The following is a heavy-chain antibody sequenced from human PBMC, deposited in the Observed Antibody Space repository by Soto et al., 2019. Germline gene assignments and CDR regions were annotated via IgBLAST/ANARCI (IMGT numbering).Heavy chain of an antibody. J-gene: IGHJ6*02. CDR2: IYPGDSDT. V-gene: IGHV5-51*01. Sequence: GESLKISCKGSGYSFTSYCIGRLPQMPGKGLEWMGIIYPGDSDTRYTPSFQAQVTISDDKYISTDYLQWSSLKAPDTAMYYCADSYRDYYYYYVMAGWGRGTRVTV. CDR1: GYSFTSYC. CDR3: ADSYRDYYYYYVMAG.